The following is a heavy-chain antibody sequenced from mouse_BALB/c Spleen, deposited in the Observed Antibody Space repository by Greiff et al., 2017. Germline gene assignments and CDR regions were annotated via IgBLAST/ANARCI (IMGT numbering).Heavy chain of an antibody. D-gene: IGHD2-2*01. CDR1: GDSITSGD. CDR3: ARSDGYDVPSWFAY. CDR2: ISYSGST. Sequence: VQLKESGPDLVKPSQSLSLTCSVTGDSITSGDWNWIRKFPGKKLEYMGYISYSGSTYSNPSLKSRISITRDTSKNQYYLQLNSVTTEDTATYYCARSDGYDVPSWFAYWGQGTLVTVSA. V-gene: IGHV3-8*02. J-gene: IGHJ3*01.